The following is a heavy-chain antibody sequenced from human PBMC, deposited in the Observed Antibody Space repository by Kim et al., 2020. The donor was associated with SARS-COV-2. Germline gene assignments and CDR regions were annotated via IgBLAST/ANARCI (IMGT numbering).Heavy chain of an antibody. CDR3: AKDRVDILTGYCQS. D-gene: IGHD3-9*01. V-gene: IGHV3-23*01. Sequence: ADSVKGRFTISRDNSKNTLYLQMNSLRAEDTAVYYCAKDRVDILTGYCQSWGQGTLVTASS. J-gene: IGHJ4*02.